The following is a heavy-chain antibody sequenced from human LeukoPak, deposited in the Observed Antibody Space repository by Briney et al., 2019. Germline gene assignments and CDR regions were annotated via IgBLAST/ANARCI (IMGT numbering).Heavy chain of an antibody. Sequence: GGSLRLSCAASGFTFSSYGMHWVRQAPGKGLEWVAVISYDGSNKYYADSVKGRFTISRDNSKNTLYLQMNSLRAEDTAVYYCAKDQYSGSYSDYYYYGMDIWDQGTTVTVSS. CDR3: AKDQYSGSYSDYYYYGMDI. J-gene: IGHJ6*02. V-gene: IGHV3-30*18. CDR2: ISYDGSNK. CDR1: GFTFSSYG. D-gene: IGHD1-26*01.